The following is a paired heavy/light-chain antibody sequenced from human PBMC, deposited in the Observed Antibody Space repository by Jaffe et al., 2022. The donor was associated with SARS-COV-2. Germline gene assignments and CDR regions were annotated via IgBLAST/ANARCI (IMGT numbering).Heavy chain of an antibody. J-gene: IGHJ6*03. D-gene: IGHD5-18*01. Sequence: QVQLVESGGGLVKPGGSLRLSCAASGFTFSDYYMSWIRQAPGKGLEWVSYISSSGSTIYYADSVKGRFTISRDNAKNSLYLQMNSLRAEDTAVYYCARATPDPGDTAYYYYYMDVWGKGTTVTVSS. CDR2: ISSSGSTI. CDR3: ARATPDPGDTAYYYYYMDV. CDR1: GFTFSDYY. V-gene: IGHV3-11*01.
Light chain of an antibody. J-gene: IGKJ1*01. V-gene: IGKV1-5*03. CDR3: QQYNSYSEWT. CDR1: QSISSW. CDR2: KAS. Sequence: DIQMTQSPSTLSASVGDRVTITCRASQSISSWLAWYQQKPGKAPKLLIYKASSLESGVPSRFSGSGSGTEFTLTISSLQPDDFATYYCQQYNSYSEWTFGQGTKVEIK.